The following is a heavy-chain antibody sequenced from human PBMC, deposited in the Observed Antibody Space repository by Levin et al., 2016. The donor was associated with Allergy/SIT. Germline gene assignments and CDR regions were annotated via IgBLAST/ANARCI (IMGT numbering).Heavy chain of an antibody. V-gene: IGHV4-34*01. Sequence: SQTLSLTCAVYGGSFSGYYWSWIRQPPGKGLEWIGEINHSGSTNYNPSLKSRVTISVDTSKNQFSLKLSSVTAADTAVYYCARLTGTTGYYYYGMDVWGQGTTVTVSS. CDR1: GGSFSGYY. CDR2: INHSGST. D-gene: IGHD1-20*01. CDR3: ARLTGTTGYYYYGMDV. J-gene: IGHJ6*02.